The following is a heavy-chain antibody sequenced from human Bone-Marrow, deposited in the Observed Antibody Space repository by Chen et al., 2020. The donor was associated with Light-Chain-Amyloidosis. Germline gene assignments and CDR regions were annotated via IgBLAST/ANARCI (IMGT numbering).Heavy chain of an antibody. D-gene: IGHD1-1*01. CDR2: IYHTGST. Sequence: QVQLQESGPGRVKPSETLSLTCAVSGFSISSGYYWGWIRQSPGEGLEWIWSIYHTGSTYYTPSLESRVTISVDTSKNQFSLKLRSVTAADTAVYYCAAVQGGYFDYWGRGTLVTVSS. CDR1: GFSISSGYY. V-gene: IGHV4-38-2*01. J-gene: IGHJ4*02. CDR3: AAVQGGYFDY.